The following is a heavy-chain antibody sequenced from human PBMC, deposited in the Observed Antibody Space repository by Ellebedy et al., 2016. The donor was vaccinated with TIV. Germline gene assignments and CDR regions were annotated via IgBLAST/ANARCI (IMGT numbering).Heavy chain of an antibody. D-gene: IGHD6-19*01. CDR2: IYYDGST. Sequence: MPSKTLSLTCTVSGDSISSSVYYWGWIRQPPGKGLEWIGSIYYDGSTYYTPSLKLRVTISQDTSKNQFSLKLTTVTAADTAVYYCARRSSYWSALDFWGQGTLATVSS. CDR1: GDSISSSVYY. V-gene: IGHV4-39*01. CDR3: ARRSSYWSALDF. J-gene: IGHJ4*02.